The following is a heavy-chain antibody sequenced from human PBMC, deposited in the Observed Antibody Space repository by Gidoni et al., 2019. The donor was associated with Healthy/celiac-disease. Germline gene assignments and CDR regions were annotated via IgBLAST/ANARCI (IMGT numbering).Heavy chain of an antibody. Sequence: HVQLVQSVAKLKKPGSSVHVSCKSSVGTFSSYTISCVQQVPAQGLEWMGRIIPILGIANYAQKFQGRVTITADKSTSTAYMELSSLRSEDTAVYYCARDARGYCSSTSCQGNWNYGMNWFDPWGQGTLVTVSS. V-gene: IGHV1-69*08. J-gene: IGHJ5*02. CDR2: IIPILGIA. CDR1: VGTFSSYT. CDR3: ARDARGYCSSTSCQGNWNYGMNWFDP. D-gene: IGHD2-2*01.